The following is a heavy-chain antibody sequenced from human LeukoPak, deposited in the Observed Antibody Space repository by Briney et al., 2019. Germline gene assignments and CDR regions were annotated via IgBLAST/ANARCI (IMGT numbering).Heavy chain of an antibody. D-gene: IGHD3-10*01. J-gene: IGHJ4*02. CDR1: GFTFSTYV. V-gene: IGHV3-30*02. CDR2: IWYGGSNK. CDR3: AKDPKEGRYYGSGPSGYFDY. Sequence: GGSLRLSCAASGFTFSTYVMHWVRQAPGKGLEWVAVIWYGGSNKYYADSVKGRFTISRDNSKNTLYLQMNSLRAEDTAVYYCAKDPKEGRYYGSGPSGYFDYWGQGTLVTVSS.